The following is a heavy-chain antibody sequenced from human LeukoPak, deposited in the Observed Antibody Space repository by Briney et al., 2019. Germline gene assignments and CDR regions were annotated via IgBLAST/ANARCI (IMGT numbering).Heavy chain of an antibody. CDR3: ARDPPMDTAYDAFDI. CDR1: GFTFSSYA. Sequence: GGSLRLSCAASGFTFSSYAMHWVRQAPGKGLEWVAVISYDGSNKYYADSVKGRFTISRDNSKNTLYLQMNSLRAEDTAVYYCARDPPMDTAYDAFDIWGQGTMVTVSS. V-gene: IGHV3-30-3*01. CDR2: ISYDGSNK. D-gene: IGHD5-18*01. J-gene: IGHJ3*02.